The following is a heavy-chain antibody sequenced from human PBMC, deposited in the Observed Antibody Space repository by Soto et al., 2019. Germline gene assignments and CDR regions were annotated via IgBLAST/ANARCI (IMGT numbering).Heavy chain of an antibody. J-gene: IGHJ4*02. CDR3: ARDLGGWPDY. D-gene: IGHD2-15*01. CDR1: GSTFTSYA. Sequence: QVQLVQSGAEVKKPGASVKVSCKASGSTFTSYAMHWVRQAPGQRLEWMGWINAGNGNTKYSQKFQGRVTVTKDTSASTAYMELSSLRSEDTAVYYCARDLGGWPDYWGQGTLVTVSS. CDR2: INAGNGNT. V-gene: IGHV1-3*01.